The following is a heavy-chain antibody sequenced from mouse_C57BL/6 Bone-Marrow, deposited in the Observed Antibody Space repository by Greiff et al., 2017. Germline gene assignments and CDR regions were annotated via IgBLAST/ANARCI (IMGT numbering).Heavy chain of an antibody. V-gene: IGHV1-56*01. Sequence: QVQLQQSGPELVRPGASVKISCKAPGYTFTSHWMQWVRQRPGQGLEWIGEIFPGSGSTYYNEKFKGKATLTVDQSSSTAYMQLSSLTSEDSAVYVVARFYGKDAMDYWGQGTSVTVSA. J-gene: IGHJ4*01. D-gene: IGHD2-1*01. CDR2: IFPGSGST. CDR1: GYTFTSHW. CDR3: ARFYGKDAMDY.